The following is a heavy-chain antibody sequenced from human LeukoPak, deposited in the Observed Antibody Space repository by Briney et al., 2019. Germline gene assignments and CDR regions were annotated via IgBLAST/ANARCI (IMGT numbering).Heavy chain of an antibody. J-gene: IGHJ5*02. Sequence: GGTLRLSCAASGFTFSSYAMSWVRQAPGKGLEWVSGISGNGGSTYYADSVKGRFTISRDNSKNTLYLQMNSLRAEDTALYYCAKDSGSYTGYESWFDPWGQGTLVTVSS. CDR3: AKDSGSYTGYESWFDP. CDR1: GFTFSSYA. CDR2: ISGNGGST. V-gene: IGHV3-23*01. D-gene: IGHD5-12*01.